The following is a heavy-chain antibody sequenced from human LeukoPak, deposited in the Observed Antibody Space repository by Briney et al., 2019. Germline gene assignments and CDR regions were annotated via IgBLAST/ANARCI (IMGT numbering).Heavy chain of an antibody. J-gene: IGHJ6*03. CDR3: ARNGYYDFWSGYIHPRNYYYMDV. CDR1: GGTFSSYA. CDR2: IIPIFGTA. V-gene: IGHV1-69*01. Sequence: SVKVSCKASGGTFSSYAISWVRQAPGQGLVWMGGIIPIFGTANYAQKFQGRVTITADESTSTAYMELSSLRSEDTAVYYCARNGYYDFWSGYIHPRNYYYMDVWGKGTTVTVSS. D-gene: IGHD3-3*01.